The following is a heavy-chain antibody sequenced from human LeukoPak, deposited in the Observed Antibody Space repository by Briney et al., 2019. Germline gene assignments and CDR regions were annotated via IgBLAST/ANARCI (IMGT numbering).Heavy chain of an antibody. V-gene: IGHV3-30*02. Sequence: GGSLRLSCAASGFTFSSYGMHWVRQAPGKGLEWVAFIRYDGSKKYYADSVKGRFTISRDNSKNTLYLQMNSLTAEDTAVYYCAKDVSSYSDILTGSLFDYWGQRTMVTVSS. CDR1: GFTFSSYG. CDR2: IRYDGSKK. D-gene: IGHD3-9*01. J-gene: IGHJ4*02. CDR3: AKDVSSYSDILTGSLFDY.